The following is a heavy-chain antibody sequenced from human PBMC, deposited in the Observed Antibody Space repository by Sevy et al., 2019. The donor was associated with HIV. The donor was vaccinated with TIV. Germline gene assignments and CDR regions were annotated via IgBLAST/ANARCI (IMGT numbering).Heavy chain of an antibody. J-gene: IGHJ6*02. V-gene: IGHV3-11*01. Sequence: GGSLRLSCAASGFTFSDYYMSWIRQAPGKGLEWVSYISSSGSTIYYAHSVKGRFTISRDNAKNSLYLQMNSLRAEDTAVYYCARDVCSGGSCYSSGMDVWGQGTTVTVSS. CDR2: ISSSGSTI. CDR3: ARDVCSGGSCYSSGMDV. CDR1: GFTFSDYY. D-gene: IGHD2-15*01.